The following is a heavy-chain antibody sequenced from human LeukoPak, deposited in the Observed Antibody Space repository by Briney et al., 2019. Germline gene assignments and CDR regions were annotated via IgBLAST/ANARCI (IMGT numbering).Heavy chain of an antibody. J-gene: IGHJ4*02. CDR3: ARDLSDYVWGSSFDY. Sequence: GGSLRLSCAAFGFTFREYPIHWVRQAPGKGLEWVAVISFDGNNEFYADSVKGRFSISRDNSKSTLSLLMNSLRVEDTAIYYCARDLSDYVWGSSFDYWGQGALVTVSS. CDR1: GFTFREYP. CDR2: ISFDGNNE. D-gene: IGHD3-16*01. V-gene: IGHV3-30-3*01.